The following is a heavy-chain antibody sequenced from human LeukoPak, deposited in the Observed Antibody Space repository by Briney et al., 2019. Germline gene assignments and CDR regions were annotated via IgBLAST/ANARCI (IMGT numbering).Heavy chain of an antibody. D-gene: IGHD2-21*02. V-gene: IGHV3-21*01. CDR3: ARDPGVYCGGDCSPNYYYYGMDV. CDR1: GFTFSSYS. CDR2: ISSSSSYI. Sequence: GGSLRLSCAASGFTFSSYSMNWGRQAPGKGLEWVSSISSSSSYIYYADSVKGRFTISRDNAKNSLYLQMNSLRAEDTAVYYCARDPGVYCGGDCSPNYYYYGMDVWGQGTTVTVSS. J-gene: IGHJ6*02.